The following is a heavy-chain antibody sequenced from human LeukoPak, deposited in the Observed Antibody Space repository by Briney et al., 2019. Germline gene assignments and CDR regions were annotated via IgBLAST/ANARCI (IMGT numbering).Heavy chain of an antibody. D-gene: IGHD3-10*01. CDR3: ARQTSWFGELAYFDY. V-gene: IGHV4-4*02. CDR1: GGSISSSNW. CDR2: IYHSGST. J-gene: IGHJ4*02. Sequence: PSETLSLTCAVSGGSISSSNWWSWVRQPPGKGLEWIGEIYHSGSTNYNPSLKSRVTISVDTSKNQFSLKLSSVTAADTAVYYCARQTSWFGELAYFDYWGQGTLVTVSS.